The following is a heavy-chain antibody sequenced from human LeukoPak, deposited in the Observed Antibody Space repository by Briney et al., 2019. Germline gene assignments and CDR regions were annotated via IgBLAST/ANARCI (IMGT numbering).Heavy chain of an antibody. J-gene: IGHJ4*02. CDR1: GFTFSSYE. CDR2: ISSSGSTI. CDR3: ASLPVAATREFDY. D-gene: IGHD2-15*01. V-gene: IGHV3-48*03. Sequence: TGGSLRLSCAASGFTFSSYEMNWVRQAPGKGLEWVSCISSSGSTIYYADSVKGRFTISRDNAKNSLYLQMNSLRAEDTAVYYCASLPVAATREFDYWGQGTLVTVSS.